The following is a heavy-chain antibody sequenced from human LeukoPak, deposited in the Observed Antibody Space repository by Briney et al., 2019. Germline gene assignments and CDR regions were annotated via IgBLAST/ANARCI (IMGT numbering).Heavy chain of an antibody. J-gene: IGHJ4*02. CDR1: GFTVSSNY. Sequence: GGSLRLSCAASGFTVSSNYMSWARQAPGKGLEWVSVIYSGGSTYYADSVRGRFTISRDNSKNTLYLQMNSLRAEDTAVYYCARGIVGARLGYWGQGTLVTVSS. D-gene: IGHD1-26*01. V-gene: IGHV3-53*01. CDR3: ARGIVGARLGY. CDR2: IYSGGST.